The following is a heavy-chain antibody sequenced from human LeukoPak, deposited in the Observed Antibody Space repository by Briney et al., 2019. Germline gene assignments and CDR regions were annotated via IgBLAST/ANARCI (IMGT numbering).Heavy chain of an antibody. CDR1: GGSISSYY. CDR3: ARGGTYYYDSSGYSLDV. J-gene: IGHJ6*04. D-gene: IGHD3-22*01. Sequence: PSETLSLTCTVSGGSISSYYWSWIRQPPGKGLEWIGYIYYSGSTNYNPSLKSRVTISVDTSKNQFSLKLSSVTAADTAVYYCARGGTYYYDSSGYSLDVWGKGTTVTVSS. V-gene: IGHV4-59*01. CDR2: IYYSGST.